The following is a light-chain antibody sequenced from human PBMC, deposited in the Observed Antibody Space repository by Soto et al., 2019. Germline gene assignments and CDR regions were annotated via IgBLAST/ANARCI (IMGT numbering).Light chain of an antibody. J-gene: IGKJ1*01. CDR1: VSLGRW. CDR3: QQYNTYSQT. CDR2: EAS. Sequence: DIQMTQSPSTLSASVGDRVTITCRASVSLGRWLAWYQQKPGKAPKLLIYEASNLESGVPSRFSGSGFGTEFTLTISSLQPDDFATYYCQQYNTYSQTFGLGTTVDVK. V-gene: IGKV1-5*03.